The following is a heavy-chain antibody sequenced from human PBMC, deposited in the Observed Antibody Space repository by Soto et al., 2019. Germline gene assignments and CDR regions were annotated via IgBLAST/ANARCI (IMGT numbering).Heavy chain of an antibody. D-gene: IGHD4-17*01. J-gene: IGHJ4*02. CDR1: GFTVSSNY. CDR3: AREGIRSPLYY. V-gene: IGHV3-66*01. Sequence: EVQLVESGGGLVQPGGSLRLSCAVSGFTVSSNYMSWVRQAPGKGLEWVSVIYSGGSTYYADSVKGRFTISRDHSKNTLYLQMTSLRAEGTAVYYCAREGIRSPLYYWGQGTLVTVSS. CDR2: IYSGGST.